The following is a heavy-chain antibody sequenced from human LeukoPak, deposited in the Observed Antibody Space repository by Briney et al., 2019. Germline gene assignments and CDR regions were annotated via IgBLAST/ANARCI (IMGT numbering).Heavy chain of an antibody. Sequence: PSETLSLTCTVSGDSINSGEHYWSWIRQPPGKGLEWIGHIYHSGTTYYNPSVKSRMTISVDTSKNQFSLKLSSVTAADTAVYYCARGPYCSSTSCYSWAFDIWGQGTMVTVSS. V-gene: IGHV4-30-4*08. CDR3: ARGPYCSSTSCYSWAFDI. J-gene: IGHJ3*02. D-gene: IGHD2-2*02. CDR2: IYHSGTT. CDR1: GDSINSGEHY.